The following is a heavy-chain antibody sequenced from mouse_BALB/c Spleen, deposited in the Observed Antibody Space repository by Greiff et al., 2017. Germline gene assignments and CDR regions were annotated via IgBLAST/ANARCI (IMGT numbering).Heavy chain of an antibody. CDR2: ISSGGGST. CDR1: GFAFSSYD. CDR3: ARLGRYDGYYYAMDY. D-gene: IGHD2-14*01. V-gene: IGHV5-12-1*01. J-gene: IGHJ4*01. Sequence: EVNVVESGGGLVKPGGSLKLSCAASGFAFSSYDMSWVRQTPEKRLEWVAYISSGGGSTYYPDTVKGRFTISRDNAKNTLYLQMSSLKSEDTAMYYCARLGRYDGYYYAMDYWGQGTSVTVSS.